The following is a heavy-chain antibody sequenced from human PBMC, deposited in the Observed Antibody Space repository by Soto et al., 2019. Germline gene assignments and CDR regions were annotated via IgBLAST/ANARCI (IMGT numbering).Heavy chain of an antibody. J-gene: IGHJ4*02. D-gene: IGHD5-18*01. V-gene: IGHV1-69*09. CDR3: AREAGYSYGYVFDY. Sequence: QAQLVQSGAEVKKPGSSVKVSCTASGGTFGNHAISWVRQAPGQGLEWMGGIIPVLGVGDNAQKFQGRVTITAATSTNTAYMELSSLRSEDTAHYYCAREAGYSYGYVFDYWGQGTLVIVSS. CDR1: GGTFGNHA. CDR2: IIPVLGVG.